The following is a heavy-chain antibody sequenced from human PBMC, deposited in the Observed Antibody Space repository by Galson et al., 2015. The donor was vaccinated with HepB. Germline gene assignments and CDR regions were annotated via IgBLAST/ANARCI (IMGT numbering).Heavy chain of an antibody. D-gene: IGHD3-16*01. CDR2: ISAYNGDT. J-gene: IGHJ6*02. CDR3: AREGAEKLKSYYHYGLDV. CDR1: GYTFTSYG. Sequence: SVKVSCKASGYTFTSYGITWVRQAPGRGLEWMGWISAYNGDTDYAQQFYDRATMTTDTSTKTGYLELRSLRSDDTAVYYCAREGAEKLKSYYHYGLDVWGQGTTVTASS. V-gene: IGHV1-18*01.